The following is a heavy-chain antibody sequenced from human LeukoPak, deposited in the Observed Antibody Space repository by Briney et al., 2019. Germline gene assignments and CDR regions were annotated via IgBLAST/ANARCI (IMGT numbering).Heavy chain of an antibody. CDR1: GGSFSSEA. V-gene: IGHV1-69*05. CDR2: IIPIFGTA. J-gene: IGHJ4*02. D-gene: IGHD2-15*01. CDR3: GRKAGDCGGGSCYSIDY. Sequence: SVKVSCKAFGGSFSSEAISWVRQAPGQGLEWMGGIIPIFGTANYAQKFQGRVTITTDESTSTAYMEVSSLRSEDTAVYYCGRKAGDCGGGSCYSIDYWGQGTLVTASS.